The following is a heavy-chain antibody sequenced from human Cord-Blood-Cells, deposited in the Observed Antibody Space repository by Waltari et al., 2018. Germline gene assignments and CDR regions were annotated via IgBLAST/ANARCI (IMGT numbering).Heavy chain of an antibody. D-gene: IGHD6-13*01. CDR3: ARARPSSNWFDP. V-gene: IGHV1-8*01. CDR1: GYTFTSYV. Sequence: QVQLVQSGAEVKMPGASVKVSCKASGYTFTSYVINWVRQATGQGLEWMGWMNPNSGNTGDAQKFQGRVTMTRNTSISTAYMELSSLRSEDTAVYYCARARPSSNWFDPWGQGTLVTVSS. J-gene: IGHJ5*02. CDR2: MNPNSGNT.